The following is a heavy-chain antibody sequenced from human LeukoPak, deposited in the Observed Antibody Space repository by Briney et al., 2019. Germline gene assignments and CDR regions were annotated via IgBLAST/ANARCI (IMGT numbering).Heavy chain of an antibody. CDR2: ISSSGSTI. CDR1: GFTFTNYA. Sequence: GGSLRLSCAASGFTFTNYAMNWVRQAPGKGLEWVSYISSSGSTIYYADSVKGRFTISRDNAKNSLYLQMNSLRAEDTAVYYCCGSVLYSSYYFDYWGQGTLVTVSS. J-gene: IGHJ4*02. D-gene: IGHD5-18*01. CDR3: CGSVLYSSYYFDY. V-gene: IGHV3-48*03.